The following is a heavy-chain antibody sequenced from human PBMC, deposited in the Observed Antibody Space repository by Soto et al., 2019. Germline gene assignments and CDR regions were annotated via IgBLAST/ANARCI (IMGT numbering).Heavy chain of an antibody. J-gene: IGHJ4*02. Sequence: QVQLVQSGAEVKKPGASVKVSCKASGYTFTSYGISWVRQAPGQGLEWMGWISAYNGNTNYAQKLQGRLNMTTDTYRRTDYMDMRSLRSDDTAVDCCASSGVLEQRDSWGQGTLVTVSS. D-gene: IGHD3-3*01. CDR2: ISAYNGNT. CDR3: ASSGVLEQRDS. V-gene: IGHV1-18*01. CDR1: GYTFTSYG.